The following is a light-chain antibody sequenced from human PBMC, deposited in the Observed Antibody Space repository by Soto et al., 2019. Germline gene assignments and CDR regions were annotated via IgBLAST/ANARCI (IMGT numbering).Light chain of an antibody. J-gene: IGKJ1*01. CDR3: QEYNNWPPRWT. CDR1: QRLGLH. CDR2: DSS. V-gene: IGKV3-15*01. Sequence: ELFMTQSPATLSVSPGERATLSCRASQRLGLHLAWYQHKPGQPPRLLMYDSSLRAPGVSDRFRGTGDGTDFTLTITSLQPEDSALYYCQEYNNWPPRWTFGQGTRVEIK.